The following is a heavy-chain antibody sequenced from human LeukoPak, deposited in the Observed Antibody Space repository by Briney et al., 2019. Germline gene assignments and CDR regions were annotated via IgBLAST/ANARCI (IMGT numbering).Heavy chain of an antibody. CDR3: ARAQFDWLLDFDY. CDR1: GFTVSSNY. D-gene: IGHD3-9*01. J-gene: IGHJ4*02. Sequence: PGGSLRLTCAASGFTVSSNYMSWVRQAPGKGLEWVSVIYSGGSTYYADSVKGRFTISRDNSKNTLYLQMNSLRAEDTAVYYCARAQFDWLLDFDYWGQGTLVTVSS. CDR2: IYSGGST. V-gene: IGHV3-66*01.